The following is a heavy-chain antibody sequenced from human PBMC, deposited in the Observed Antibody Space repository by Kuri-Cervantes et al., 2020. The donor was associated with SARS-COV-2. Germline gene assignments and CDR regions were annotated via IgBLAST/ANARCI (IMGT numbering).Heavy chain of an antibody. V-gene: IGHV3-30*02. CDR1: GFTFSSYG. D-gene: IGHD4/OR15-4a*01. Sequence: GESLKISCAASGFTFSSYGMHWVRQAPGMGLEWVAVIWYDGSNKYYADSVKGRFTISRDNSKNTLYLQMNSLRPEDTAMYYCAKDGAGAHDFWGQGTLVTVSS. CDR3: AKDGAGAHDF. J-gene: IGHJ4*02. CDR2: IWYDGSNK.